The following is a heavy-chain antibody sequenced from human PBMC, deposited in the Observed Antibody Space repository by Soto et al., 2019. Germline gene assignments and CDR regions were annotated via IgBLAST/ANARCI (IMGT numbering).Heavy chain of an antibody. V-gene: IGHV3-7*01. CDR2: IKGDGSVR. CDR1: GFAFSNYW. D-gene: IGHD3-3*01. J-gene: IGHJ4*02. CDR3: AREVWSGGYQNFDY. Sequence: GGSLRLSCAGSGFAFSNYWMNWVRQAPGKGLEWVANIKGDGSVRYYVGSVKGRFTISRDNAKNSLYLQMNSLRTEDTAVYYCAREVWSGGYQNFDYWGQGALVTVSS.